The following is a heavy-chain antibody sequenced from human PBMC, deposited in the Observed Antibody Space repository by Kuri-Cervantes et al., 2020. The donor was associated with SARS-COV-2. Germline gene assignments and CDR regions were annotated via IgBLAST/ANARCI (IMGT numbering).Heavy chain of an antibody. D-gene: IGHD2-2*02. CDR3: ARDGGHCSSTSCYMGVIDYYMDV. J-gene: IGHJ6*03. CDR1: GFTFSSYW. CDR2: ISSSSSTI. V-gene: IGHV3-48*01. Sequence: GESLKISCAASGFTFSSYWMHWVRQAPGKGLEWVSYISSSSSTIYYADSVKGRFTISRDNAKNSLYLQMNSLRAEDTAVYYCARDGGHCSSTSCYMGVIDYYMDVWGKGTTVTVSS.